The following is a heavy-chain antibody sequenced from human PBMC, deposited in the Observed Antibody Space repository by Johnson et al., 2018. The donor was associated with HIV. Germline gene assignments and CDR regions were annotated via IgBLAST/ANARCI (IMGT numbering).Heavy chain of an antibody. V-gene: IGHV3-15*01. J-gene: IGHJ3*02. CDR3: ARVMGATQVMGAFDI. CDR1: GFTFSNAW. CDR2: IKSKTDGGTT. D-gene: IGHD1-26*01. Sequence: VQLVESGGGLVKPGGSLRLSCAASGFTFSNAWMSWVRQAPGKGLEWVGRIKSKTDGGTTDYAAPVKGRFTISRDNAKNSLYLQMNSLRAEDTAVYYCARVMGATQVMGAFDIWGQGTMVTVSS.